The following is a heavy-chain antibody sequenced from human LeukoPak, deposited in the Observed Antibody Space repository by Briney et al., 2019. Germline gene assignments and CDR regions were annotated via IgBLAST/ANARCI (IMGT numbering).Heavy chain of an antibody. D-gene: IGHD3-10*01. CDR3: ARDKVLLWFGESVAIDY. Sequence: GGSLRLSCAASGFTFSSYWMSWVRQAPRKGLEWVANIKQDGSEKYYVDSVKGRFTISRDNAKNSLYLQMNSLRAEDTAVYYCARDKVLLWFGESVAIDYWGQGTLVTVSS. J-gene: IGHJ4*02. V-gene: IGHV3-7*03. CDR1: GFTFSSYW. CDR2: IKQDGSEK.